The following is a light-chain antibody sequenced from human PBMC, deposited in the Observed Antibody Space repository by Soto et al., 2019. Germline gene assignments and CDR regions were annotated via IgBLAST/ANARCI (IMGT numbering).Light chain of an antibody. CDR3: QQRNSSPRT. CDR2: AAS. J-gene: IGKJ2*01. Sequence: DIQLTQSPSFLSASVGDRVTITFRASQGISSYLAWYQQRPGKAPKLLIYAASTLQSGVPSRFSGSGSGTDFNLTISSLQTEDFATVYCQQRNSSPRTFCQGNKREIK. CDR1: QGISSY. V-gene: IGKV1-9*01.